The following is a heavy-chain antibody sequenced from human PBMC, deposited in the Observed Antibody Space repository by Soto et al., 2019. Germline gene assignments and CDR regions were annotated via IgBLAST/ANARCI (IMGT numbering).Heavy chain of an antibody. CDR3: AKVLDSFDFWSGSLTYDY. J-gene: IGHJ4*02. V-gene: IGHV3-23*01. Sequence: GGSLRLSCAASGFTFSSYAMSWVRQAPGKGLEWVSAISGSGGSTYYADSVKGRFTISRDNSKNTLYLQMNSLRAEDTAVYYCAKVLDSFDFWSGSLTYDYWGQGTLVTVSS. CDR2: ISGSGGST. CDR1: GFTFSSYA. D-gene: IGHD3-3*01.